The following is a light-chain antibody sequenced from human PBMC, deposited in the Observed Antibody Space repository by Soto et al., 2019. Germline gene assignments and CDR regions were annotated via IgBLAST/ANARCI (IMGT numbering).Light chain of an antibody. CDR2: EVS. J-gene: IGLJ1*01. CDR1: SSDVGGYNY. V-gene: IGLV2-8*01. CDR3: ISYAGSNLLYV. Sequence: QSALTQPPSASGSPGQSVTISCTVTSSDVGGYNYVSWYQQHPGKAPKLMIYEVSKRPSGVPDRFSGSKSGNTASLTVSGLQAEDEADYYCISYAGSNLLYVFGTGTKLTVL.